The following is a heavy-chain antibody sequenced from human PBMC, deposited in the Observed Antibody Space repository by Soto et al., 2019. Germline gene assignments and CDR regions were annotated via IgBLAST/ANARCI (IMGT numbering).Heavy chain of an antibody. Sequence: GGSLRLSCAASGFTFSSYGMHWVRQAPGKGLEWVAVISYDGSNKYYADSVKGRFTISRDNSKNTLYLQMNSLRAEDTAVYYCAKEAEDIVVVPAAMSVGYYYYMDVWGKGTTVTVSS. D-gene: IGHD2-2*01. J-gene: IGHJ6*03. CDR3: AKEAEDIVVVPAAMSVGYYYYMDV. CDR2: ISYDGSNK. CDR1: GFTFSSYG. V-gene: IGHV3-30*18.